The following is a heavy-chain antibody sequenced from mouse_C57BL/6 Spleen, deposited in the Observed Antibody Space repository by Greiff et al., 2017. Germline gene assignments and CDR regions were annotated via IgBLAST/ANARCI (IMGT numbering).Heavy chain of an antibody. V-gene: IGHV5-12*01. D-gene: IGHD2-3*01. CDR2: ISNGGGST. J-gene: IGHJ4*01. CDR1: GFTFSDYY. Sequence: EVQGVESGGGLVQPGGSLKLSCAASGFTFSDYYMYWVRQTPEKRLEWVAYISNGGGSTYYPDTVKGRFTISRDNAKNTLYLQMSRLKSEDTAMYYCARHGGLLRLYAMDYWGQGTSVTVSS. CDR3: ARHGGLLRLYAMDY.